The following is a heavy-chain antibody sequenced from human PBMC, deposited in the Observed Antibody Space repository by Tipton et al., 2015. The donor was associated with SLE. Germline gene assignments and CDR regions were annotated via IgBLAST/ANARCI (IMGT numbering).Heavy chain of an antibody. CDR1: GYSLTSGYY. Sequence: TLSLTCAVSGYSLTSGYYWGWIRQPPGKGLEWVGSLYHRGSTYYNPSLKSRVTISTDTSKNEIYLKLTSVTATDTAVYFCARDPYDSTWRNGWFDPWGQGTLVTVSS. CDR2: LYHRGST. V-gene: IGHV4-38-2*02. D-gene: IGHD6-13*01. CDR3: ARDPYDSTWRNGWFDP. J-gene: IGHJ5*02.